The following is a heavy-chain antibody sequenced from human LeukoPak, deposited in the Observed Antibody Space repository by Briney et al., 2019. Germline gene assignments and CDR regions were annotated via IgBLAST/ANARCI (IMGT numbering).Heavy chain of an antibody. CDR3: ARGVDWSSSGWYPPFDP. Sequence: KTSETLSLTCTVSGVSISSYYWSCIRRPPRKGLQWSGYIYFSGGTNYNPSLKSRVTISVDTSKDQFSLKLSSVTAADTAVYYCARGVDWSSSGWYPPFDPWGQGTLVTVSS. J-gene: IGHJ5*02. CDR1: GVSISSYY. CDR2: IYFSGGT. V-gene: IGHV4-59*01. D-gene: IGHD6-19*01.